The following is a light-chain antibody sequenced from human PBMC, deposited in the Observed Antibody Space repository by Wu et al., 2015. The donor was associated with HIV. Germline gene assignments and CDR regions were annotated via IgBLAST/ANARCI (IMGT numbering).Light chain of an antibody. CDR3: QQYDSSPYN. V-gene: IGKV3-20*01. CDR1: ESVNGY. CDR2: VRP. J-gene: IGKJ2*01. Sequence: VLTQSPGTLSLSPGEGATLSCSVSESVNGYLAWYQLKTWPASQKSLFMVRPPGPPASQTGSVAGGSGTDFSLTIRRLEPEDFAVYYCQQYDSSPYNFGQGDQ.